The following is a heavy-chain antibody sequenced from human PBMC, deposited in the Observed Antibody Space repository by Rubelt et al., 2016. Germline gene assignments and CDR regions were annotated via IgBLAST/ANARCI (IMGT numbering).Heavy chain of an antibody. J-gene: IGHJ3*02. CDR1: GGSISSSSYY. D-gene: IGHD5-18*01. V-gene: IGHV4-61*05. Sequence: QLQLQESGPGLVKPSETLSLTCTVSGGSISSSSYYWGWIRQPPGKGLEWIGYIYYSGSTNYNPSLKSRVTISVDTSKNQLSLKLGSVTAADTAVYYCARDRGYSYGYAFDIWGQGTMVTVSS. CDR3: ARDRGYSYGYAFDI. CDR2: IYYSGST.